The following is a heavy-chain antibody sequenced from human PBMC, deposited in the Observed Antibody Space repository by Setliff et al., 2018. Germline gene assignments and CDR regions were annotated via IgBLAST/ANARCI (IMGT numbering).Heavy chain of an antibody. V-gene: IGHV1-69*10. CDR3: ARDPGGSGSYSASIGDHGLCY. CDR2: IIPILGIA. D-gene: IGHD3-10*01. Sequence: ASVKVSCKASGGTFSSYAISWVRQAPGQGLEWMGGIIPILGIANYAQKFQGRVTITADESTSTAYMELSSLRSEDTAVYYCARDPGGSGSYSASIGDHGLCYWGQGTLVTVSS. CDR1: GGTFSSYA. J-gene: IGHJ4*02.